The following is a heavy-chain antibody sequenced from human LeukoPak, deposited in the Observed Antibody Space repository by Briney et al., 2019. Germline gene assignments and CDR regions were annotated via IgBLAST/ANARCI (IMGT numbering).Heavy chain of an antibody. D-gene: IGHD6-19*01. CDR3: ARRRDSSGWRGGYYFDY. V-gene: IGHV4-59*08. J-gene: IGHJ4*02. CDR2: IYYSGST. Sequence: SETLSLTCTVSGGSISSYYWSWIRQPPGKGLEWIGYIYYSGSTNYNPSLKSRVTISVDTSKNQFSLKLSSVTAADTAVYYCARRRDSSGWRGGYYFDYWGQGTLVTVSS. CDR1: GGSISSYY.